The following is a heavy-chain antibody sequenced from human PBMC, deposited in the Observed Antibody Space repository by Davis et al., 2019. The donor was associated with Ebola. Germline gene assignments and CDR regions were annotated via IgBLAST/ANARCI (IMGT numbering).Heavy chain of an antibody. CDR2: IIPIFGTA. CDR3: ARGLAAAVPYYYYGMDV. V-gene: IGHV1-69*06. CDR1: GYIFTSND. J-gene: IGHJ6*02. D-gene: IGHD6-13*01. Sequence: AASVKVSCKASGYIFTSNDINWVRQATGQGLEWMGGIIPIFGTANYAQKFQGRVTITADKSTSTAYMELSSLRSEDTAVYYCARGLAAAVPYYYYGMDVWGQGTTVTVSS.